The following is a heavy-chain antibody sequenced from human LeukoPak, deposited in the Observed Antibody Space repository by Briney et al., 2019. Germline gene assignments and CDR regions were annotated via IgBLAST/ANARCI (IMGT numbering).Heavy chain of an antibody. V-gene: IGHV1-46*01. Sequence: ASVKVSCKASGYTFIIYYIHWVRQAPGQGLEWLRTVNPSGGSTNYAQKFQGRITMNRDTSTGTVYMELSSLQSEDTAVYYCARGKTMGDYWGQGTRVTVSS. CDR3: ARGKTMGDY. CDR1: GYTFIIYY. J-gene: IGHJ4*02. CDR2: VNPSGGST. D-gene: IGHD4/OR15-4a*01.